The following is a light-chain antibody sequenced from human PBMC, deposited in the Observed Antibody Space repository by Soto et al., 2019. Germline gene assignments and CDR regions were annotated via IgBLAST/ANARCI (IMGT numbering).Light chain of an antibody. Sequence: DNVMTQSPLSLPVTPGESASISCRSSQSLLHSNGYNYLDWYLQKPGQSPQLLIYLGSNRASGVPDRFSGSGSGTDFTLKISRVEAEDVGVYYCMQALQTPITFGQGTRLEIK. V-gene: IGKV2-28*01. CDR2: LGS. J-gene: IGKJ5*01. CDR1: QSLLHSNGYNY. CDR3: MQALQTPIT.